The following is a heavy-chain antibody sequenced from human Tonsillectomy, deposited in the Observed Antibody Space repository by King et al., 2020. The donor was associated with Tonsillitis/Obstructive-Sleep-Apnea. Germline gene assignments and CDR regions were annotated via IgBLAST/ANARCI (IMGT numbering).Heavy chain of an antibody. Sequence: VPLQESGPGLVKASGTLSLTCAVSGSSIDSSNWWNWVRQPPGKGLEWLGEIYHGGRTNYNPSLKSRVTISVDKSKNQFSLRLSSVTAADTAVYYCARERRPDFSDYSYMDVWGKGTTVTVSS. D-gene: IGHD4-11*01. CDR3: ARERRPDFSDYSYMDV. V-gene: IGHV4-4*02. CDR2: IYHGGRT. CDR1: GSSIDSSNW. J-gene: IGHJ6*04.